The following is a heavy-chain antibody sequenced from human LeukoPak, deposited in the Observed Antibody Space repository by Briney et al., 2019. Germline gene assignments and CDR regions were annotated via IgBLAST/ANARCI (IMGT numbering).Heavy chain of an antibody. CDR3: ARDHYGTGWGYYYGMDV. V-gene: IGHV4-31*03. J-gene: IGHJ6*02. CDR1: GGSISSGGYY. D-gene: IGHD3-10*01. Sequence: PSETLSLTCTVSGGSISSGGYYWSWIRQHPGKGLEWIGYIYYSGSTYYNLSLKSRVTISVDTSKNQFSLKLSSVTAADTAVYYCARDHYGTGWGYYYGMDVWGQGTTVTVSS. CDR2: IYYSGST.